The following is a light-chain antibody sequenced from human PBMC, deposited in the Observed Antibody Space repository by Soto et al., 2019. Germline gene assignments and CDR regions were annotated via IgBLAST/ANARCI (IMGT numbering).Light chain of an antibody. J-gene: IGLJ2*01. CDR3: SSYAGSNMVV. CDR2: EVS. V-gene: IGLV2-8*01. Sequence: QSVLTQPPSASGSPGQSVTISCTGTSSDDGGYNYVSWYQQHPGKAPKLMIYEVSKRPSGVPDRFSGSKSGNTASLTVSGLQAEDEADYYCSSYAGSNMVVFGGGTKVTVL. CDR1: SSDDGGYNY.